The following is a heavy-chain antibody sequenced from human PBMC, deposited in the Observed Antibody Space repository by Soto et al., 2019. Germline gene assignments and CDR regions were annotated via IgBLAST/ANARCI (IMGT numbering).Heavy chain of an antibody. CDR2: IGGSNTDR. Sequence: DVQLLQSGGGLVQPGGSLTLSCAASRFIFSDYAMNWVRQAPGKGLEWVSSIGGSNTDRYYADSVKGRFIISRDNSKNKMHLQMNSLRDDDPAVYYCAKDAVSYNGKWDWFDSWGQGTLVTVSS. J-gene: IGHJ5*01. CDR1: RFIFSDYA. V-gene: IGHV3-23*01. D-gene: IGHD1-26*01. CDR3: AKDAVSYNGKWDWFDS.